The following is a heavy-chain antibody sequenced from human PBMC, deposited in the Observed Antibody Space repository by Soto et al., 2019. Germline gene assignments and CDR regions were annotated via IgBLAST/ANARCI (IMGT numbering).Heavy chain of an antibody. Sequence: SETLSLTCAVYGGSFSGYYWSWIRQPPGKGLAWIGEINHSGSTNYNPSLKSRVTISVDTSKNQFSLKLSSVTAADTAVYYCARATTSSGRRSSWYFGSYYGMDVWGQGTTVTVSS. CDR1: GGSFSGYY. CDR3: ARATTSSGRRSSWYFGSYYGMDV. J-gene: IGHJ6*02. D-gene: IGHD6-13*01. V-gene: IGHV4-34*01. CDR2: INHSGST.